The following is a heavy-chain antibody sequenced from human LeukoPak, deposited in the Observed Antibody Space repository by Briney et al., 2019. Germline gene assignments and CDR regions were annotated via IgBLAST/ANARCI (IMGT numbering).Heavy chain of an antibody. V-gene: IGHV4-34*01. Sequence: SETLSLTCGVYGGSLSGYYWSWIRQPPEKGLEWIGEINHSGSTNYNPSLKSRVTISADTSKNQFSLKLSSVTAADTAVYYCARTKKVGYGDYENYFDYWGQGTLVTVSS. CDR2: INHSGST. CDR1: GGSLSGYY. D-gene: IGHD4-17*01. J-gene: IGHJ4*02. CDR3: ARTKKVGYGDYENYFDY.